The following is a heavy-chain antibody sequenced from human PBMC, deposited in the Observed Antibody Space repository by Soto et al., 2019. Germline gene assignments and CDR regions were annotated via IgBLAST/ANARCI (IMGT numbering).Heavy chain of an antibody. Sequence: GGSLRLSCSASGFTFSSYAMHWVRQAPGKGLEYVSAISSNGGSTYYADSVKGRFTISRDNSKNTLYLQMSSLRAEDTAVYYCVKGWVVPAASSFDPWGQGALVTVSS. V-gene: IGHV3-64D*06. D-gene: IGHD2-2*01. J-gene: IGHJ5*02. CDR3: VKGWVVPAASSFDP. CDR2: ISSNGGST. CDR1: GFTFSSYA.